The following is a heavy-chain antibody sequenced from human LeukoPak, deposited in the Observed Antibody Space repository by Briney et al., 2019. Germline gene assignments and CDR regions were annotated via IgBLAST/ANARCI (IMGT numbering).Heavy chain of an antibody. D-gene: IGHD1-26*01. Sequence: GGSLRLSCAASGFAFSSNWLHWVRQAPGKGLVWVSRINSDGSSTNYADSVKGRFTISRDNAKNTLYLQMNSLRAEDTAVYYCARALGSPLDYWGQGTLVTVSS. CDR1: GFAFSSNW. V-gene: IGHV3-74*01. CDR3: ARALGSPLDY. CDR2: INSDGSST. J-gene: IGHJ4*02.